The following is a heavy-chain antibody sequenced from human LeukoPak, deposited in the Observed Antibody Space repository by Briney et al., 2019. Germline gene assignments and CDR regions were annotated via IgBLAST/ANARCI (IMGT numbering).Heavy chain of an antibody. CDR2: VYASGSS. V-gene: IGHV4-4*07. J-gene: IGHJ4*02. CDR3: ARDLYGELIDY. Sequence: TSETLSLTCTVSGGSISSYYWSWIRQPAGKGLEWIGRVYASGSSNYNPSLKSRVTMSVDSSKNQFSLKLNSVTAADTAVYYCARDLYGELIDYWGQGTLVTVSS. D-gene: IGHD1-26*01. CDR1: GGSISSYY.